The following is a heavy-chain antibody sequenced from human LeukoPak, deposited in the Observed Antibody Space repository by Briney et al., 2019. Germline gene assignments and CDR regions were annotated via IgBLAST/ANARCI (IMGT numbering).Heavy chain of an antibody. CDR3: ARADLYCSSSGCARRAFDI. V-gene: IGHV3-21*01. J-gene: IGHJ3*02. D-gene: IGHD3-22*01. CDR1: GFTFSSYS. CDR2: ISSSSYI. Sequence: SRGSLRLSCAASGFTFSSYSMNWVRQAPGKGLEWVSSISSSSYIYYADSVKGRFTISRDNAKNSLYLQMNSLRAEDTAVYYCARADLYCSSSGCARRAFDIWGQGTMVTVSS.